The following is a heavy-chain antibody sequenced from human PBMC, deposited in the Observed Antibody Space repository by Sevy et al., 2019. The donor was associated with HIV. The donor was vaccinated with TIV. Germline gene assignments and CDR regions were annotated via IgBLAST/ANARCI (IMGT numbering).Heavy chain of an antibody. D-gene: IGHD3-10*01. J-gene: IGHJ4*02. CDR1: GFTFSSYW. CDR2: INQDGSET. CDR3: ARLFYGSADY. V-gene: IGHV3-7*01. Sequence: GGSLRLSCAASGFTFSSYWMSWVRQAPGKGLEWVATINQDGSETFYVDSVKGRFTISRHNPRKSLYLQMNSLSAEDTAVYYCARLFYGSADYWGLGTLVTVSS.